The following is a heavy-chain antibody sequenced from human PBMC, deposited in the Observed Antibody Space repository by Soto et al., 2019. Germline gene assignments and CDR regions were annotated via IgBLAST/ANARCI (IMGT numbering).Heavy chain of an antibody. V-gene: IGHV4-34*01. D-gene: IGHD5-18*01. Sequence: SETLSLTCAVYGGSFSGYYWSWIRQPPGKGLEWIGEINHSGSTNYNPSLKSRVTISVDTSKNQFSLKLSSVTAADTAVYYCARGQGGYSYPNWIDPWGQAIRVSVSS. CDR2: INHSGST. CDR1: GGSFSGYY. J-gene: IGHJ5*02. CDR3: ARGQGGYSYPNWIDP.